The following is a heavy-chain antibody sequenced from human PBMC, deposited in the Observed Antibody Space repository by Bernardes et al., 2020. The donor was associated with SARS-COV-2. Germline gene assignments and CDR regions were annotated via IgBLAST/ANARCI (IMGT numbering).Heavy chain of an antibody. D-gene: IGHD5-12*01. CDR3: ASPGGRIVATISAYYYYGMDV. V-gene: IGHV3-21*01. J-gene: IGHJ6*02. CDR1: GFTFSSYS. Sequence: GGSLRLSCAASGFTFSSYSMNWVRQAPGKGLEWVSSISSSSSYIYYADSVKGRFTISRDNAKNSLYLQMNSLRAEDTAVYYCASPGGRIVATISAYYYYGMDVWGQGTTVTVSS. CDR2: ISSSSSYI.